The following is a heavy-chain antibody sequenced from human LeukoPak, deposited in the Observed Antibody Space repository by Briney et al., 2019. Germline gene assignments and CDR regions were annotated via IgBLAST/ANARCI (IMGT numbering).Heavy chain of an antibody. CDR1: GYTLTELS. CDR3: ATGGSVPNWYFDL. Sequence: ASVKVSCKVSGYTLTELSMHWVRQAPGKGLEWMGSFDPEDGETIYAQKFQGRVTMTEDTSTDTAYMELSSLRSEDTAVYYCATGGSVPNWYFDLWGRGTLVTVSS. V-gene: IGHV1-24*01. D-gene: IGHD6-25*01. CDR2: FDPEDGET. J-gene: IGHJ2*01.